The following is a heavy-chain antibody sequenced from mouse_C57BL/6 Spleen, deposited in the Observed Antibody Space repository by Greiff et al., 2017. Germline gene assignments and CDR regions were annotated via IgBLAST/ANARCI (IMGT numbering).Heavy chain of an antibody. J-gene: IGHJ4*01. CDR3: ARVYYGSSYAMDY. CDR1: GYTFTSYW. Sequence: QVQLQQPGAELVKPGASVKLSCKASGYTFTSYWMHWVKQRPGQGLEWIGMIHPNRGSTNYNEKFKSKATLTVDKSSSTAYMQLSSLTSEDSAVYYCARVYYGSSYAMDYWGQGTSVTVSS. V-gene: IGHV1-64*01. CDR2: IHPNRGST. D-gene: IGHD1-1*01.